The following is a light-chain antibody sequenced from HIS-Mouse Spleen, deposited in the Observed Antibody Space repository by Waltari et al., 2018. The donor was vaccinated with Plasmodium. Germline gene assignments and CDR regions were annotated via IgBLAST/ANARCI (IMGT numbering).Light chain of an antibody. Sequence: DIQMTQSPSSLSASVGDRVTITCQASQDISNYLNWYKQKPGKAPKLLIYDASNLETGVPSRFSGSGSGTDFTFTISSLQPEDIAVYYCQQYNNWSFTFGPGTKVDIK. CDR1: QDISNY. J-gene: IGKJ3*01. CDR3: QQYNNWSFT. V-gene: IGKV1-33*01. CDR2: DAS.